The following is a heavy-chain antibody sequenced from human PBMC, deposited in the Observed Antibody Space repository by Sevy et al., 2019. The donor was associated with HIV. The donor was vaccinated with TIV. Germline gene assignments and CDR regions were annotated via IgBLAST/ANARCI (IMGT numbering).Heavy chain of an antibody. V-gene: IGHV1-46*01. J-gene: IGHJ4*02. CDR1: GYVLSYFH. CDR3: ARGDSGSGRGFDY. Sequence: ASVKVSCKASGYVLSYFHIHWVRQAPGQGPEWMGIIHPTGRDITYALKFQGRFTMTRDASTNTVYMDLSSLTSEDTAAYYCARGDSGSGRGFDYWGQGTLVTVSS. D-gene: IGHD3-10*01. CDR2: IHPTGRDI.